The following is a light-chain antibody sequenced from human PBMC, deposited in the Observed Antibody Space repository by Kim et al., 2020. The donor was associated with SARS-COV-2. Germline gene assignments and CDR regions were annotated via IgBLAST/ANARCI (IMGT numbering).Light chain of an antibody. CDR3: QVWDIDSDTYV. V-gene: IGLV3-21*04. J-gene: IGLJ1*01. Sequence: APVKTARINCGGNKIETKSVHWYQQKPGQAPVLVIHSDRDRPSGIPERFAASNSGDTATLTIRGVEAGDEAGYYCQVWDIDSDTYVFGAGTKVTVL. CDR2: SDR. CDR1: KIETKS.